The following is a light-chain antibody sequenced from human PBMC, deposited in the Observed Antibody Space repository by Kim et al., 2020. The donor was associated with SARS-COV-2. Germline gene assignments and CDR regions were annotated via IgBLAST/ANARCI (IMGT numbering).Light chain of an antibody. V-gene: IGLV2-14*03. CDR3: SSYTSSSTLDV. CDR2: DVS. CDR1: SRDVGGYNY. Sequence: QSITISCTGTSRDVGGYNYVSGYQQHPGKAPKLMIYDVSNRPSGVSNRFSGSKSGNTASLTISGLQAEDEADYYCSSYTSSSTLDVFGTGTKVTVL. J-gene: IGLJ1*01.